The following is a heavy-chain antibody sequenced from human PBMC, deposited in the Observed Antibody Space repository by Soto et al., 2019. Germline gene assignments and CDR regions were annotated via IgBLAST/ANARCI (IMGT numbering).Heavy chain of an antibody. Sequence: QVQLVQSGAEVNKPGYSVKLSCKAYGYNFIAYYIYWVRQAHGQVPELMGMINPSSGATNYAQKVPGIANVNRDTSTSTAYVELSSMRSEDAAVYYCAKYCGGDCRHFDAWGQGTLVTVSS. V-gene: IGHV1-46*01. CDR1: GYNFIAYY. CDR3: AKYCGGDCRHFDA. J-gene: IGHJ4*02. CDR2: INPSSGAT. D-gene: IGHD2-21*02.